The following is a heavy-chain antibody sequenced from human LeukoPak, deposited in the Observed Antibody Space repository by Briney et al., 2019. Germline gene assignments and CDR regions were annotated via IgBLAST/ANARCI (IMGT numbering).Heavy chain of an antibody. CDR2: ICGSCPST. CDR1: GFTFYNYA. V-gene: IGHV3-23*01. J-gene: IGHJ3*02. Sequence: GGSLRLFCAASGFTFYNYAMSWVRQAPGKGLEWVSSICGSCPSTYYADSVKGRFTISRDNSKNTLYLQINSLRAEDTAVYYCAKAGGGMSTMRTLGAFDIWGQGTVVTVSS. CDR3: AKAGGGMSTMRTLGAFDI. D-gene: IGHD5-24*01.